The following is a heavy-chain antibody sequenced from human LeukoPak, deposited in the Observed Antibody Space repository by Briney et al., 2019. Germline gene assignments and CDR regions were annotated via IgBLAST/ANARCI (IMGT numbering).Heavy chain of an antibody. CDR2: ISNDGSTT. Sequence: QPGGSLRLSCAASGFTFSDYWMHWVRQAPGKGLVWVSRISNDGSTTTYADPVRGRFTISRDNAKNTLYLQMNSLRAEDTAVYYCARDCGSTGCDYWGQGTLVTVSS. J-gene: IGHJ4*02. V-gene: IGHV3-74*01. CDR1: GFTFSDYW. CDR3: ARDCGSTGCDY. D-gene: IGHD2-2*01.